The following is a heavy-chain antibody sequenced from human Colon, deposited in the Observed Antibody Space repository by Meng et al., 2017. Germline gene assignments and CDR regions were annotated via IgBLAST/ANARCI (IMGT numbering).Heavy chain of an antibody. D-gene: IGHD3-22*01. Sequence: SQTRSLTCAISGDSVSSNSAAWNWIRQSPSRGLEWLGRTYYRSKWYNDYAVSVKSRITINPDTSKNQFSLQLNSVTPEDTAVYYCARDRDYYDSSGYSMGYNWFDPWGQGTLVTVSS. CDR3: ARDRDYYDSSGYSMGYNWFDP. CDR2: TYYRSKWYN. J-gene: IGHJ5*02. V-gene: IGHV6-1*01. CDR1: GDSVSSNSAA.